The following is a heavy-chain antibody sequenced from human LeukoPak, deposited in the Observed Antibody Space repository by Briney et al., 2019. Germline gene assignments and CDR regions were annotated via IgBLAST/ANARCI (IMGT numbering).Heavy chain of an antibody. Sequence: GGSLRLSCAASGFTFSSYAMSWVRQAPGKGLEWVSTISGSGGSTYYADSVKGRFTISRDNSKNTLCLQMNSLRAEDTAIYYCAKAPMAGTQWYDPWGQGTLVIVSS. CDR2: ISGSGGST. J-gene: IGHJ5*02. D-gene: IGHD6-19*01. CDR3: AKAPMAGTQWYDP. CDR1: GFTFSSYA. V-gene: IGHV3-23*01.